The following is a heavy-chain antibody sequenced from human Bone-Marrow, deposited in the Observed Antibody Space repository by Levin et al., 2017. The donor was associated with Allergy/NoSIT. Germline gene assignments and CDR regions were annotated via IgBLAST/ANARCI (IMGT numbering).Heavy chain of an antibody. CDR2: INWNSDNI. CDR1: GFTFDDHA. V-gene: IGHV3-9*01. Sequence: SLKISCEASGFTFDDHAMHWVRQAPGKGLEWVSGINWNSDNIAYADSVRGRFTISRDNAKNTLFLQMNSLRPEDTAVYYCARDPSLYDLALGGFDLWGQGTLVTVSS. J-gene: IGHJ5*02. CDR3: ARDPSLYDLALGGFDL. D-gene: IGHD2-21*02.